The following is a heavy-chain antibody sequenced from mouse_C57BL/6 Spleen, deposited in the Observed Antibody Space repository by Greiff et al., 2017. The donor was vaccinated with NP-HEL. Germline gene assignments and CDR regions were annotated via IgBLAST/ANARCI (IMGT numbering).Heavy chain of an antibody. CDR3: ARRGTVVAPYAMDY. V-gene: IGHV1-55*01. CDR1: GYTFTSYW. Sequence: QVQLQQPGAELVKPGASVKMSCEASGYTFTSYWITWVKQRPGQGLEWIGDIYPGSGSTNYNEKFKSKATLTVDTSSSTAYMQLSSLTSEDSAVYYCARRGTVVAPYAMDYWGQGTSVTVSS. J-gene: IGHJ4*01. D-gene: IGHD1-1*01. CDR2: IYPGSGST.